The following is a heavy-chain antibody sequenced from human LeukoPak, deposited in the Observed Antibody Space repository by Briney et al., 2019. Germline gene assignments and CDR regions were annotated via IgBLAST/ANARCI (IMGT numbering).Heavy chain of an antibody. D-gene: IGHD2-15*01. J-gene: IGHJ4*02. CDR3: ARLSLHCSGGSCYRGAFDS. CDR2: VYYSGVT. Sequence: PSETLSLTCSVSGGSTGSDYWSWIRQPPGKGLKWIASVYYSGVTSYNPSLKSRVAISIDTSKNQFSLNLTSVTAADTAVYYCARLSLHCSGGSCYRGAFDSWGQGTLVTVSS. V-gene: IGHV4-59*08. CDR1: GGSTGSDY.